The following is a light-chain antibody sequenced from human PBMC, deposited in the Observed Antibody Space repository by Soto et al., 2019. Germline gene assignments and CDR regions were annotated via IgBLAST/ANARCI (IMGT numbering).Light chain of an antibody. V-gene: IGLV2-14*01. Sequence: QSALTQPASVSGSPGQSITISCTGTSSDVGGYNYVSWYQQHPGKAPKLMIYKVSNRPSGVSNRFSGSKSGNTASLTISGLQAEDEADYYCSSYTISSTWVFGGGTQLTVL. J-gene: IGLJ7*01. CDR1: SSDVGGYNY. CDR2: KVS. CDR3: SSYTISSTWV.